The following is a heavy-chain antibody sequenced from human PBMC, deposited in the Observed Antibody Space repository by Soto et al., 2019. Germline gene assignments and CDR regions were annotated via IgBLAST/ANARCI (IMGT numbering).Heavy chain of an antibody. Sequence: SETLSLTCTVSGGSISSYYWSWIRQPPGKGLEWIGNIYYSGSTNYNPSLKSRVTISVDTSKNQFSLKLRSVTAADTAVFYCAGLYPYESSGYHLNYWGQGTLVTVSS. D-gene: IGHD3-22*01. CDR3: AGLYPYESSGYHLNY. J-gene: IGHJ4*02. V-gene: IGHV4-59*08. CDR2: IYYSGST. CDR1: GGSISSYY.